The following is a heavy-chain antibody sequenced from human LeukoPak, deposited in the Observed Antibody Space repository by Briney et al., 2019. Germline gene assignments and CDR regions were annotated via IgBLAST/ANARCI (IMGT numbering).Heavy chain of an antibody. CDR1: GGTFSSYA. J-gene: IGHJ4*02. V-gene: IGHV1-69*04. D-gene: IGHD6-6*01. Sequence: ASVKVSCKASGGTFSSYAISWVRQAPGQGLEWMGRIIPILGIANYAQKFQGRVTITADKSTSTAYMELSSLRSEDTAVYYCARVILAARVSSYYFDYWGQGTLVTVSS. CDR3: ARVILAARVSSYYFDY. CDR2: IIPILGIA.